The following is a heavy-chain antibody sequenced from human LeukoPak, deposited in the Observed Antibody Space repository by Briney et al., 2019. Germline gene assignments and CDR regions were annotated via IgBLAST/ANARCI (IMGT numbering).Heavy chain of an antibody. V-gene: IGHV3-23*01. CDR3: AKVGRYNGSSYEGDY. CDR2: LSGSGAST. D-gene: IGHD1-26*01. Sequence: PGGSLRLSCAASGFTFSSYGMSWVRQAPGKGLEWVTSLSGSGASTYYADSVKGRFTISRDNSKNTLYLQMNSLRAEDTAVYYCAKVGRYNGSSYEGDYWGQGTLVTVSS. J-gene: IGHJ4*02. CDR1: GFTFSSYG.